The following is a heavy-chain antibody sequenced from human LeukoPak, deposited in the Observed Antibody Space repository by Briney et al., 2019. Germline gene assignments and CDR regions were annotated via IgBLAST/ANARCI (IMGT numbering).Heavy chain of an antibody. V-gene: IGHV4-59*02. Sequence: SETLSLTCTVSGGSVSTYYWNWIRQPPGKGLEWLGYIYYSGSTNYNPSLKSRLTISVDTSNNQFSLKLSPVTAADTAVYYCASTSGYCSGGNCYSAFDYWGQGTLVTVSS. CDR3: ASTSGYCSGGNCYSAFDY. CDR2: IYYSGST. D-gene: IGHD2-15*01. CDR1: GGSVSTYY. J-gene: IGHJ4*02.